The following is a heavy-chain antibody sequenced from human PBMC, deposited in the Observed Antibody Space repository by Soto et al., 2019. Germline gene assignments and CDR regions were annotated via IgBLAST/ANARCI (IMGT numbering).Heavy chain of an antibody. V-gene: IGHV1-18*01. Sequence: GASVKVSCKASGCTFTSYGISWVRQAPGQGLEWMGWISAYNGNTNYAQKLQGRVTMTTDTSTSTAYMELRSLRSDDTAVYYCARDRPGSSSWEWFDPWGQGTLVTVSS. D-gene: IGHD6-13*01. CDR1: GCTFTSYG. J-gene: IGHJ5*02. CDR3: ARDRPGSSSWEWFDP. CDR2: ISAYNGNT.